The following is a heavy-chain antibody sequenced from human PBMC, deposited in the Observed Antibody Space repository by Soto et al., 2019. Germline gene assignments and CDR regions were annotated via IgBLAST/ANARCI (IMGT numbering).Heavy chain of an antibody. J-gene: IGHJ1*01. D-gene: IGHD6-19*01. CDR1: GGTFSSYA. V-gene: IGHV1-69*01. CDR2: SIPIFGTA. Sequence: QVQLVQSGAEVKKPGSSVKDSCKASGGTFSSYAISWVRQAPGQGLEWMGGSIPIFGTANYAQKFQGRVTITADESTSTAYMELSSLRSEDTAVYYCARVSSQGQWLVMFQHWGQGTLVTVSS. CDR3: ARVSSQGQWLVMFQH.